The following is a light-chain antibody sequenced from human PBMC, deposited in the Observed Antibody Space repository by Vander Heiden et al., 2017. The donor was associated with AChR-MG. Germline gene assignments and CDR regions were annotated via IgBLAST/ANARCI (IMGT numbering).Light chain of an antibody. CDR2: SNN. V-gene: IGLV1-44*01. CDR1: SSNIGSNT. CDR3: AAWDDSLNGFVV. Sequence: QSVLTQPPSASGNPGQRVTISCSGSSSNIGSNTVHWYQQLPGTAPKLLIYSNNQRPSGVPDRFSGSKSGTSASLAISGLQSEDEADYYCAAWDDSLNGFVVFGGGTKLTVL. J-gene: IGLJ2*01.